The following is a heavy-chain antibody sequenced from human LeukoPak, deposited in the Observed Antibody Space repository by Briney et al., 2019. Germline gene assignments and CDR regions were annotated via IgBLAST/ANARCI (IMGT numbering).Heavy chain of an antibody. D-gene: IGHD2-2*01. CDR1: GFTFSSYE. CDR3: AREHQLLKDY. V-gene: IGHV3-48*03. Sequence: GGSLRLSCAASGFTFSSYEMNWVRQAPGKGLEWVSYISSSGSTIYYADSVKGRFTISRDNAKNSLYLQMNSLRAEDTAVYYCAREHQLLKDYWGQGTLVTVSS. J-gene: IGHJ4*02. CDR2: ISSSGSTI.